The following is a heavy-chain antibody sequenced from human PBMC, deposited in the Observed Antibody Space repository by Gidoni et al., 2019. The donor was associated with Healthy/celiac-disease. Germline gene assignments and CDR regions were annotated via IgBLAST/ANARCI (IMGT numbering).Heavy chain of an antibody. V-gene: IGHV3-66*01. CDR3: ARDDRGLGGTAMVTNTFAFDY. CDR2: IYSGGST. CDR1: GFTVSRNY. J-gene: IGHJ4*02. D-gene: IGHD5-18*01. Sequence: EVQLVESGGGLVQPGGSLRLSCAASGFTVSRNYMSWVRQAPGKGLEWVSVIYSGGSTYYADSVKGRFTISRDNSKNTLYLQMNSLRAEDTAVYYCARDDRGLGGTAMVTNTFAFDYWGQGTLVTVSS.